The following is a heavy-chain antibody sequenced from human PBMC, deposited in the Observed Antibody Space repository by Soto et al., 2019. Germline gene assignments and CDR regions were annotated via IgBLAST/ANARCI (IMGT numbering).Heavy chain of an antibody. CDR1: GFTFSDYY. D-gene: IGHD3-3*01. V-gene: IGHV3-11*01. J-gene: IGHJ4*02. CDR2: ISGSGSTI. CDR3: ARGVYDTPFWSGYSPTWWY. Sequence: QVQLVESGGGLVKPGGSLRLSCAASGFTFSDYYMSWIRQAPGKGLEWVSYISGSGSTIYYADSVKGRFTSSRDNAKNSLYLQMNSVRAEDTAVYYCARGVYDTPFWSGYSPTWWYWGQGTLVTVSS.